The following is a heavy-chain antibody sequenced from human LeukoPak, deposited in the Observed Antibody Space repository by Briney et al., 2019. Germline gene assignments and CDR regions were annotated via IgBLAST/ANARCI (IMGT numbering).Heavy chain of an antibody. CDR2: IGSSSSYI. D-gene: IGHD2-2*01. Sequence: GGSLRLSCAASGFTFSSYSMNWVRQAPGKGLEWVSSIGSSSSYIYYADSVKGRFTISRDNAKNSLYLQMNSLRAEDTAVYYCARSDCSSTSCYVEQYAFDIWGQGTMVTVSS. J-gene: IGHJ3*02. V-gene: IGHV3-21*01. CDR3: ARSDCSSTSCYVEQYAFDI. CDR1: GFTFSSYS.